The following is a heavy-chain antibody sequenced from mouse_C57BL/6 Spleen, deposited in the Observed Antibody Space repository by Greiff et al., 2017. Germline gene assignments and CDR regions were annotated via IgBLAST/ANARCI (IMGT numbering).Heavy chain of an antibody. D-gene: IGHD1-1*01. CDR2: INPSTGGT. J-gene: IGHJ1*03. Sequence: VHVKQSGPELVKPGASVKISCKASGYSFTGYYMNWVKQSPEKSLEWIGEINPSTGGTTYNQKFKAKATLTVDKSSSTAYMQLKSLTSEDSAVYYCARGDYGSSYWYFDVWGTGTTVTVSS. CDR1: GYSFTGYY. V-gene: IGHV1-42*01. CDR3: ARGDYGSSYWYFDV.